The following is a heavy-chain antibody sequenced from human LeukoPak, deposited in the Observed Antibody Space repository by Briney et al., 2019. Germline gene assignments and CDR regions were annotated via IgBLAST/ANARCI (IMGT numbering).Heavy chain of an antibody. CDR1: GASITSGDYS. CDR2: IYHTGNT. D-gene: IGHD3-22*01. Sequence: PSETLSLTCTVSGASITSGDYSWNWMRQPPGKDLEWIGYIYHTGNTYLNPSLKSRVTISVDRSKNQFSLKLSSVTAADTAVYYCARAYDYEFDYWGQGTLVTVSS. V-gene: IGHV4-30-2*01. J-gene: IGHJ4*02. CDR3: ARAYDYEFDY.